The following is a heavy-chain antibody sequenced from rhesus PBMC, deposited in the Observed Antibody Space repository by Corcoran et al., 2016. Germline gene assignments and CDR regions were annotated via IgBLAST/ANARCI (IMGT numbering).Heavy chain of an antibody. V-gene: IGHV4-169*01. CDR3: ARYCTGSGCYAGLDS. J-gene: IGHJ6*01. CDR2: IYGSGSST. CDR1: GGSISSSY. Sequence: QLQLQESGPGLVKPSETLSVTCAVSGGSISSSYWSWIRQAPGKGLEWIGYIYGSGSSTNYNPSLKSRVTLSVDTSKNQLSLKRSSVTAADTAVYYCARYCTGSGCYAGLDSWGQGVVVTVSS. D-gene: IGHD2-21*01.